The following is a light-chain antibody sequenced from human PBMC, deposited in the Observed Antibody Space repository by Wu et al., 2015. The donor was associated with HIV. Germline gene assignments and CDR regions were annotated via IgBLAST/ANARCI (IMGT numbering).Light chain of an antibody. CDR2: GAS. CDR3: QLYGSPA. J-gene: IGKJ5*01. CDR1: QSVDNSN. V-gene: IGKV3-20*01. Sequence: IVLTQSPGTLSLSPGERATLSCRASQSVDNSNLAWYQHKPGQAVRLLIYGASSRATGIPDRFSGSGSGTDFTLTINRLESEDFAVYYCQLYGSPAFGQGTRLEIK.